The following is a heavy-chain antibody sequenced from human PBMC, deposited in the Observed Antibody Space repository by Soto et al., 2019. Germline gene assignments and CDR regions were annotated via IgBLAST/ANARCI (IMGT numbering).Heavy chain of an antibody. J-gene: IGHJ6*02. Sequence: ASVKVSCKASGYTFTSYGISWVRQAPGQGLEWMGWISAYNGNTNYAQKLQGRVTMTTDTSTSTAYMELRSLRSDDTAVYYCARDSYYYDSGGPINGMAVGGQGTTVTVSS. D-gene: IGHD3-22*01. CDR2: ISAYNGNT. CDR3: ARDSYYYDSGGPINGMAV. V-gene: IGHV1-18*01. CDR1: GYTFTSYG.